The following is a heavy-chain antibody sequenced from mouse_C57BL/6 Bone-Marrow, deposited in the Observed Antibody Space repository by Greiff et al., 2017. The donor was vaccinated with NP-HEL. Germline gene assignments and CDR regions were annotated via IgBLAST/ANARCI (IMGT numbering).Heavy chain of an antibody. CDR1: GYAFSSSW. CDR3: ARRHYLDY. J-gene: IGHJ2*01. CDR2: IYPGDGDT. Sequence: QVQLQQSGPELVKPGASVKISCKASGYAFSSSWMNWVKQRPGKGLEWIGRIYPGDGDTNYNGKFKGKATLTADKSSSTAYMQLSSLTSEDSAVYFCARRHYLDYWGQGTTLTVSS. V-gene: IGHV1-82*01. D-gene: IGHD6-1*01.